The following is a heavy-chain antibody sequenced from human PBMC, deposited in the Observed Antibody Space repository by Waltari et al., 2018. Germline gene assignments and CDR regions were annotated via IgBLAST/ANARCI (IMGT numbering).Heavy chain of an antibody. CDR1: GGTFSSYT. CDR2: IIPILGIA. CDR3: GRDVYGDYVGGGGGAFDI. D-gene: IGHD4-17*01. Sequence: QVQLVQSGAEVKKPGSSVKVSCKASGGTFSSYTISWVRQAPGQGLEWMGRIIPILGIANYEQKVQGRVTMTADKPTSTAYMERSSLRSEDTAVYYGGRDVYGDYVGGGGGAFDIWGQGTMVTVSS. J-gene: IGHJ3*02. V-gene: IGHV1-69*02.